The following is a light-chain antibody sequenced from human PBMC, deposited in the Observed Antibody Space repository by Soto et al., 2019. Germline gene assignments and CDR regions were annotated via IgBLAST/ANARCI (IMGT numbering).Light chain of an antibody. V-gene: IGKV3-15*01. CDR2: GAS. CDR1: QSVSSD. Sequence: IVMTQAPATLSVSPGVRATLSCRASQSVSSDLAWYHQKPGQAPRLLIYGASTRATGIQARFSGSGSGTEFTLTINSLQSEDYEVYYCQQYNNWPRTFGQGTKVEIK. CDR3: QQYNNWPRT. J-gene: IGKJ1*01.